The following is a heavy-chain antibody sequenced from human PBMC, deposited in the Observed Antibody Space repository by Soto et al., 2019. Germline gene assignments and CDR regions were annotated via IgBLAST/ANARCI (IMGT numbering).Heavy chain of an antibody. CDR2: ISGSGGSA. V-gene: IGHV3-23*01. J-gene: IGHJ3*01. D-gene: IGHD6-19*01. CDR1: GFTFSNYA. Sequence: PGGSLRLSCAASGFTFSNYAMNWVRQAPGKGLEGVSVISGSGGSAYHADSVQGRFTISRDNSKNTLYLQMNSLRAEDTAIYYCVREGSGWYSRGSFDFWGRGTMVTVSS. CDR3: VREGSGWYSRGSFDF.